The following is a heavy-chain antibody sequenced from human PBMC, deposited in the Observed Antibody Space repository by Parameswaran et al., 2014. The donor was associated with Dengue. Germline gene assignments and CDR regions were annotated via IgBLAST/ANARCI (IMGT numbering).Heavy chain of an antibody. J-gene: IGHJ6*02. D-gene: IGHD5-12*01. CDR3: ARDRLIVATGGTYYGMDV. Sequence: WVRQAPGQGLEWMGWMNPNSGNTGYAQKFQGRVTMTRNTSISTAYMELSSLRSEDTAVYYCARDRLIVATGGTYYGMDVWGQGTTVTVSS. V-gene: IGHV1-8*01. CDR2: MNPNSGNT.